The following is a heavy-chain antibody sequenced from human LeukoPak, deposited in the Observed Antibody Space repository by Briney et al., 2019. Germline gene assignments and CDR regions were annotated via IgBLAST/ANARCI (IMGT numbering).Heavy chain of an antibody. V-gene: IGHV1-2*02. CDR1: GYTFTGHY. CDR2: INPNSGGT. Sequence: ASVKVSCKASGYTFTGHYMHWVRQAPGQGLEWMGWINPNSGGTNYAQKYQDRVTMTTDTSINTVYMELSRLRSDDTAIYYCARGDYRYGNDYWGQGTLVTVSS. J-gene: IGHJ4*02. D-gene: IGHD5-18*01. CDR3: ARGDYRYGNDY.